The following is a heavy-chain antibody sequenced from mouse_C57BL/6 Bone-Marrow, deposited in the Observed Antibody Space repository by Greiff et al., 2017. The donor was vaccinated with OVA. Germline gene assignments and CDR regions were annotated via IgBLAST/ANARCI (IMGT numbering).Heavy chain of an antibody. J-gene: IGHJ2*01. V-gene: IGHV10-3*01. CDR1: GFTFNTYA. CDR3: VREDYYGTKYYFDY. D-gene: IGHD1-1*01. Sequence: EVQRVESGGGLVQPKGSLKLSCAASGFTFNTYAMHWVRQAPGKGLEWVARIRSKSSNYATYYADSVKDRFTISRDDSQSMLYLQMNNLKTEDTAMYYCVREDYYGTKYYFDYWGQGTTLTVSS. CDR2: IRSKSSNYAT.